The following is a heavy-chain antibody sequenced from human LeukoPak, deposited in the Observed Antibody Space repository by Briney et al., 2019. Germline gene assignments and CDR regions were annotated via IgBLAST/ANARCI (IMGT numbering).Heavy chain of an antibody. CDR1: GFTFSIYT. D-gene: IGHD3-16*01. CDR3: AREVDGGFDP. V-gene: IGHV3-64*01. J-gene: IGHJ5*02. Sequence: GGSLRLSCAASGFTFSIYTMHWVRQAPGKGLQSVSAISSNGDSTYYVKSVKDRFTISRDNSKNTLSLQMVSLRVEDTAMHYCAREVDGGFDPWGQGTLVTVSS. CDR2: ISSNGDST.